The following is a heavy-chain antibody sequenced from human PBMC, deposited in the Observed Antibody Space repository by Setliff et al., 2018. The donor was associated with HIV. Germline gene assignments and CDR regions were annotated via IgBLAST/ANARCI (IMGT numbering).Heavy chain of an antibody. D-gene: IGHD3-10*01. CDR2: INPNSGDS. Sequence: ASVKVACKASGYTCIDYFIHWVRQAPGQGLEWMAYINPNSGDSKTAQKFQGRVTVTRDTSIATAYMELSSLTSGDTAVYHCARDYFPHSRRNFGSGDYFHFWGQGSRVTVSS. J-gene: IGHJ4*02. CDR3: ARDYFPHSRRNFGSGDYFHF. CDR1: GYTCIDYF. V-gene: IGHV1-2*02.